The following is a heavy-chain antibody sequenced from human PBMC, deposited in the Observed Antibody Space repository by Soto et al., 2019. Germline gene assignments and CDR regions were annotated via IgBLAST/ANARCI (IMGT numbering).Heavy chain of an antibody. V-gene: IGHV3-23*01. J-gene: IGHJ4*02. CDR3: AKDARPDGYWDFDY. D-gene: IGHD5-12*01. Sequence: EVQLLESGGGLVQPGGSLRLSFAASGFTFSTYTMNWVRQAPGKGLEWVSGIFGDGSRAYYADSVKGRFTISRDNSKNTLYLQMTSLRAEDTAVYYCAKDARPDGYWDFDYWGQGTLVTVSS. CDR1: GFTFSTYT. CDR2: IFGDGSRA.